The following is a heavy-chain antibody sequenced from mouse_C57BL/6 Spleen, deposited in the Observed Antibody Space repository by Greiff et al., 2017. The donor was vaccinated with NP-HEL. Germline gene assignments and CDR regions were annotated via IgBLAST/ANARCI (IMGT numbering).Heavy chain of an antibody. CDR3: ARWGSNSFAY. CDR2: ISDGGSYT. Sequence: EVKVVESGGGLVKPGGSLKLSCAASGFTFSSYAMSWVRQTPEKRLEWVATISDGGSYTYYPDNVKGRFTISRDNAKNNLYLQMSHLKSEDTAMYYCARWGSNSFAYWGQGTLVTVSA. D-gene: IGHD2-5*01. V-gene: IGHV5-4*03. CDR1: GFTFSSYA. J-gene: IGHJ3*01.